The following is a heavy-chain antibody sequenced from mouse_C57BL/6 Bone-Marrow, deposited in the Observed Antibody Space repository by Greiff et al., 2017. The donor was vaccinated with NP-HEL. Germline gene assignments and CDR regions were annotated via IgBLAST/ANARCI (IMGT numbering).Heavy chain of an antibody. Sequence: VKLVESGAELVRPGASVKLSCKASGYTFTDYYINWVKQRPGQGLEWIARIYPGSGNTYYNEKFKGKATLTAEKSSSTAYMQLSSLTSEDSAVYFCARSGGLLWYFDVWGTGTTVTVSS. J-gene: IGHJ1*03. CDR3: ARSGGLLWYFDV. V-gene: IGHV1-76*01. CDR2: IYPGSGNT. D-gene: IGHD1-1*01. CDR1: GYTFTDYY.